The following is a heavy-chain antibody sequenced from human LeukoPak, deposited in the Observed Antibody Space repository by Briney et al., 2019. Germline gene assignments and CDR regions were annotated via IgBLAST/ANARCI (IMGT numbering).Heavy chain of an antibody. V-gene: IGHV3-23*01. D-gene: IGHD3-10*01. CDR1: GFSFSSYA. Sequence: PGGSLRLFCAASGFSFSSYAMNWVRQAPGKGLEWVSTIFGNGDTTYYTDSVKGRFTVSRDNSKDTLYLQMNALRPDDTPIYYCAKRNTMVRGGPCFDYWGQGLLVTVSS. J-gene: IGHJ4*02. CDR2: IFGNGDTT. CDR3: AKRNTMVRGGPCFDY.